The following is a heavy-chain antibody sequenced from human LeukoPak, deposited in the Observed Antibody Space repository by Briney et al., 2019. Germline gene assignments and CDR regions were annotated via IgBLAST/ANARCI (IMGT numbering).Heavy chain of an antibody. J-gene: IGHJ6*03. D-gene: IGHD4-17*01. V-gene: IGHV3-48*04. CDR3: AGAYGDYAYDYYYYYMDV. CDR2: ISSSGSTI. CDR1: GFAFSSYW. Sequence: GGSLRLSCAASGFAFSSYWMSWFRQAPGKGLEWVSYISSSGSTIYYADSVKGRFTISRDNAKNSLYLQMNSLRAEDTAVYYCAGAYGDYAYDYYYYYMDVWGKGTTVTVSS.